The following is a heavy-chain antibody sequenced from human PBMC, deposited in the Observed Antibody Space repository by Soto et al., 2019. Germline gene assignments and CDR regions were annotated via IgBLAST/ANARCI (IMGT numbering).Heavy chain of an antibody. Sequence: QVQLQESGPGLVKPSQTLSLTCTVSGGSISSGGYYWSWIRQHPGKGLEWIGYIYYSGSTYYNPSLKSRVTISVDTSKNQFSLKLSSVTAADTAVYYCARDRDIVLYSAARRGFDPWGQGTLVTVSS. D-gene: IGHD2-15*01. CDR2: IYYSGST. CDR1: GGSISSGGYY. J-gene: IGHJ5*02. CDR3: ARDRDIVLYSAARRGFDP. V-gene: IGHV4-31*03.